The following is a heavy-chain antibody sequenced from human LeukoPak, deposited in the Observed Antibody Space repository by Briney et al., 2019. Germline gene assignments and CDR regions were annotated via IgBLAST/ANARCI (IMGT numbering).Heavy chain of an antibody. CDR2: IRHDGSNK. CDR3: ARAGVTNRLGETYWYFDL. CDR1: GFTFSSYG. J-gene: IGHJ2*01. D-gene: IGHD1-26*01. V-gene: IGHV3-30*02. Sequence: GGSLRLSCAASGFTFSSYGIHWVRQAPGKGLEWVAFIRHDGSNKYYADSVKGRFTISRDNSKSTLYLQMNSLRAEDTAVYSCARAGVTNRLGETYWYFDLWGRGTLVTVSS.